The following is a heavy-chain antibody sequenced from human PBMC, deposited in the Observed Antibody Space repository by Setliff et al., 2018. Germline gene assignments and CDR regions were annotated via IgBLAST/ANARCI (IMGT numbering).Heavy chain of an antibody. V-gene: IGHV3-23*03. D-gene: IGHD4-17*01. CDR3: AKDPNGDFFGAFDT. J-gene: IGHJ5*02. CDR2: ISNDGSSI. CDR1: GFTFSSDA. Sequence: GGSLRLSCAASGFTFSSDAMTWVRQGPGKGLEWVSIISNDGSSIYYADSVKGRFTISRDNSKNTLYLQMNGLRAEDSALYYCAKDPNGDFFGAFDTWGQGALVTVSS.